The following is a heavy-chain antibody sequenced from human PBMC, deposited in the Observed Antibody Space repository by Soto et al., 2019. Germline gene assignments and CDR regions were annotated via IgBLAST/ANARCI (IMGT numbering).Heavy chain of an antibody. CDR2: IYYSGST. CDR1: GGSISSGDYY. V-gene: IGHV4-30-4*01. J-gene: IGHJ4*02. Sequence: SETLSLTCTVSGGSISSGDYYWSWIRQPPGKGLEWIGYIYYSGSTFYNPSLQSRVTISLDTSKNQFSLKLSSVTAADTAVYYCAKDGDSTGYFFDYWGQGTLVTVSS. D-gene: IGHD3-22*01. CDR3: AKDGDSTGYFFDY.